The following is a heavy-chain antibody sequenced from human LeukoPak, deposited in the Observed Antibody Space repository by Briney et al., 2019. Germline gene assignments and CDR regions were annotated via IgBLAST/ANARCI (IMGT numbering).Heavy chain of an antibody. J-gene: IGHJ3*02. D-gene: IGHD5-18*01. Sequence: GASVKVSCKASGYTFTGYYMHWVRQAPGQGLEWMGRINPNSGGTNYAQKFQGWVTMTRDTSISTAYMELSRLRSDDTAMYYCATSGYTYGALDIWGQGTMVTVSS. V-gene: IGHV1-2*04. CDR3: ATSGYTYGALDI. CDR1: GYTFTGYY. CDR2: INPNSGGT.